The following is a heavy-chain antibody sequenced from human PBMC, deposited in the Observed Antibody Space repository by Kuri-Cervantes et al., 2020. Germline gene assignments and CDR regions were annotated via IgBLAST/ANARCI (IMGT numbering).Heavy chain of an antibody. Sequence: GESLKISCAASGFTFSSYAMHWVRQAPGKGLEWVGFIRSKAYGGTTEYAASVKGRFTISRDDSKSIAYLQMNSLKTEDTAVYYCTRDSSIAALDAFDIWGQGTMVTVSS. CDR2: IRSKAYGGTT. CDR3: TRDSSIAALDAFDI. J-gene: IGHJ3*02. CDR1: GFTFSSYA. V-gene: IGHV3-49*04. D-gene: IGHD6-6*01.